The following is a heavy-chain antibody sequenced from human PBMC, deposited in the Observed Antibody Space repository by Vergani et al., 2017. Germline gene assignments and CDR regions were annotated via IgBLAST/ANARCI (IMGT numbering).Heavy chain of an antibody. Sequence: VQLVESGGGVVQPGRSLRLSCAASGFTFSSYWMHWVRQAPGKGLVWVSRINSDGSSTSYADSVKGRFTISRDNAKNTLYLQMNSLSAEDTAVYYCAKDLYCSSTSYYTVAYYYYYGMDVWGQGTTVTVSS. V-gene: IGHV3-74*01. D-gene: IGHD2-2*02. CDR3: AKDLYCSSTSYYTVAYYYYYGMDV. CDR2: INSDGSST. J-gene: IGHJ6*02. CDR1: GFTFSSYW.